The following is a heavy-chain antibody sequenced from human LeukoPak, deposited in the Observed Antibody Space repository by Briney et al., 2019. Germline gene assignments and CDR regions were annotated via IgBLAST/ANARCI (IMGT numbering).Heavy chain of an antibody. V-gene: IGHV4-4*07. CDR2: IYTSGRT. CDR3: ARRFSTGPFDY. J-gene: IGHJ4*02. Sequence: PSETLSLTCTASGGSISTYYWSWIRQPAGKGLEWIGRIYTSGRTNYNPSLKSRVTMSVDTSKSQFSLKLNSVTAADTAVYYCARRFSTGPFDYWGQGILVTVSS. CDR1: GGSISTYY. D-gene: IGHD2-2*01.